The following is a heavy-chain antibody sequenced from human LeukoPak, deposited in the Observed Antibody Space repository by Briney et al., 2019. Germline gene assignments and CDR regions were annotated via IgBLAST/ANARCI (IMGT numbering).Heavy chain of an antibody. J-gene: IGHJ5*02. CDR3: ARVRVAMVRGVITINWFDP. CDR1: GGTFSSYA. CDR2: ISAYNGNT. Sequence: ASVKVSCKASGGTFSSYAISWVRQAPGQGLEWMGWISAYNGNTNYAQKLQGRVTMTTDTSTSTAYMELRSLRSDDTAVYYCARVRVAMVRGVITINWFDPWGQGTLVTVSS. D-gene: IGHD3-10*01. V-gene: IGHV1-18*01.